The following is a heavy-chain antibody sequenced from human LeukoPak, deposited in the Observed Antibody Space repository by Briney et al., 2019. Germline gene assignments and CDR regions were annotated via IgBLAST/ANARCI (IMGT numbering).Heavy chain of an antibody. CDR3: ARQLDYGDYGYFDY. V-gene: IGHV4-39*01. J-gene: IGHJ4*02. D-gene: IGHD4-17*01. CDR1: GGSICSSSCY. CDR2: IYYSGST. Sequence: KPSETLSLTCTVSGGSICSSSCYWDWIRQPPGKGLEWIGSIYYSGSTYYNPSLKSRVTISVDTSKNQFSLKLSSVTAADTAVYYWARQLDYGDYGYFDYWGQGTLVTVSS.